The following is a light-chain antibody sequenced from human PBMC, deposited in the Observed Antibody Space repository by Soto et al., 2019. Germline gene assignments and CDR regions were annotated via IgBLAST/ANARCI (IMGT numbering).Light chain of an antibody. CDR3: QQRSNSIT. J-gene: IGKJ5*01. V-gene: IGKV3-11*01. Sequence: EIVLTLVRSTLTLSQGERVTISSRASQSVSSYLAWYQQKPGQAPRLLIYDASNRATGIPARFSGSGSGTDFTLTISSLEPEDFAVYYCQQRSNSITFGQGTRVEIK. CDR1: QSVSSY. CDR2: DAS.